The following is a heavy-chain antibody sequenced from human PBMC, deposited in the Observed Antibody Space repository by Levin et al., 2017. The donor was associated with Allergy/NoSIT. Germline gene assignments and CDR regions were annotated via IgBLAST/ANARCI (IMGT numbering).Heavy chain of an antibody. Sequence: ASVKVSCKASGYTFTGYYMHWVRQAPGQGLEWMGWINPNSGGTNYAQKFQGRVTMTRDTSISTAYMELSRLRSDDTAVYYCAREHCSSTSCYTGGKYYYYYYGMDVWGQGTTVTVSS. J-gene: IGHJ6*02. CDR2: INPNSGGT. CDR3: AREHCSSTSCYTGGKYYYYYYGMDV. CDR1: GYTFTGYY. D-gene: IGHD2-2*02. V-gene: IGHV1-2*02.